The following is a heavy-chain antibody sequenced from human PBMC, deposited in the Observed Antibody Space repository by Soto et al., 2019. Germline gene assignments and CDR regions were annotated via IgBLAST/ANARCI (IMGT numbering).Heavy chain of an antibody. D-gene: IGHD3-3*01. J-gene: IGHJ6*02. CDR3: ARERDFGVVTHYYGMDV. CDR2: INPNSGGT. V-gene: IGHV1-2*02. CDR1: GYTFTGYY. Sequence: ASVKVSCKASGYTFTGYYTHWVRQAPGQGLEWMGWINPNSGGTNYAQKFQGRVTMTRDTSISTAYMELSRLRSDDTAVYYCARERDFGVVTHYYGMDVWGQGTTVTVSS.